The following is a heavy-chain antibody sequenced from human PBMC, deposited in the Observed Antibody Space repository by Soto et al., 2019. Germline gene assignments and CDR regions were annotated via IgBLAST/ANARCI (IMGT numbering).Heavy chain of an antibody. Sequence: QVQLQESGPGLVKPSETLSLTCTVSGGSISSYYWSWIRQPAGKGLEWIGRIYTSGSTNYNPSLKSRVTMSVDTSKNQFSLKLSPVTAADTAVYYCARGRRDGSNYWYFDLWGRGTLVTVSS. J-gene: IGHJ2*01. CDR2: IYTSGST. V-gene: IGHV4-4*07. CDR3: ARGRRDGSNYWYFDL. D-gene: IGHD5-12*01. CDR1: GGSISSYY.